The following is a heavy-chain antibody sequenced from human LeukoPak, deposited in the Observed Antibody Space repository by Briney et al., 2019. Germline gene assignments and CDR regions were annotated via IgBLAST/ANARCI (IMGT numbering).Heavy chain of an antibody. Sequence: GGSLRLSCAASGFTFNYHAMYCVRQAPGKGLEWDSGINRRGDNIGYADSVKGRFTISRDDAKNSLFLQMNSLRAEDTALYYCARASYYYDTTGLGAVDLWGQGTMVTVSS. J-gene: IGHJ3*01. D-gene: IGHD3-22*01. CDR2: INRRGDNI. V-gene: IGHV3-9*01. CDR3: ARASYYYDTTGLGAVDL. CDR1: GFTFNYHA.